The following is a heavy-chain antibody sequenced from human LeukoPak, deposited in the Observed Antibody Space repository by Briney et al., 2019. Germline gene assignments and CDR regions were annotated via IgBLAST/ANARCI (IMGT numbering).Heavy chain of an antibody. J-gene: IGHJ5*02. CDR3: ARRRMVRGDINWFDP. D-gene: IGHD3-10*01. Sequence: PGGSLRLSCAASGFTVSSNYMSWVRQAPGKGLEWIGEINHSGSTNYNPSLKSRVTISVDTSKNQLSLKLSSVTAADTAVYYCARRRMVRGDINWFDPWGQGTLVTVSS. V-gene: IGHV4-34*01. CDR1: GFTVSSNY. CDR2: INHSGST.